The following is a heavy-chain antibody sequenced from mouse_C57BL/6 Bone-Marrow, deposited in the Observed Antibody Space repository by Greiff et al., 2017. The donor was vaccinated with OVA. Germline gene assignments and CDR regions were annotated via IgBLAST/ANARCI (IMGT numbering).Heavy chain of an antibody. CDR3: ARRNAY. Sequence: QVQLQQSGAELARPGASVKLSCKASGYTFTSYGISWVKQRTGQGLEGIGEFYPRSGNTYYNEKFKGKATLTADKSSSTAYMALRSLTSEDSAGYFCARRNAYWGQGTLVTVTA. V-gene: IGHV1-81*01. J-gene: IGHJ3*01. CDR1: GYTFTSYG. CDR2: FYPRSGNT.